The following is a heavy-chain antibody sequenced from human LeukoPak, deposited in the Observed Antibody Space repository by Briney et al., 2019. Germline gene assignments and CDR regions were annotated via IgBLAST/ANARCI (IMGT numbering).Heavy chain of an antibody. CDR3: ARGFYCSGGSCHWYFDY. V-gene: IGHV6-1*01. D-gene: IGHD2-15*01. Sequence: SQTLSLTCAISGDSVSSNSAAWNWIRQSSSRGLEWLGRTYYRSKWYNDYAVSVKSRTTINPDTSKNQFSLHLNSVTPEDTAVYYCARGFYCSGGSCHWYFDYWGQGTLVTVSS. CDR2: TYYRSKWYN. J-gene: IGHJ4*02. CDR1: GDSVSSNSAA.